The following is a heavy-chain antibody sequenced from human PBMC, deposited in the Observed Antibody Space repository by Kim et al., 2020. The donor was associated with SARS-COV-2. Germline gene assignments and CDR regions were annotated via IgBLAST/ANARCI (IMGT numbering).Heavy chain of an antibody. CDR3: ARDFEPGELFYYFDY. D-gene: IGHD3-10*01. CDR2: ISAYNGNT. J-gene: IGHJ4*02. CDR1: GYTFTSYG. Sequence: ASVKVSCKASGYTFTSYGISWVRQAPGQGLEWMGWISAYNGNTNYAQKLQGRVTMTTDTSTSTAYMELRSLRSDDTAVYYCARDFEPGELFYYFDYWGQGTLVTVSS. V-gene: IGHV1-18*04.